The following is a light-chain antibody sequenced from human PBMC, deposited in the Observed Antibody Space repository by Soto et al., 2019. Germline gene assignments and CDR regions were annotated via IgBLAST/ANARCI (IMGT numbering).Light chain of an antibody. V-gene: IGLV2-8*01. CDR1: SSDVGGYNY. Sequence: QSALTQPPSASGSPGQSVTISCTGTSSDVGGYNYVSWYQQHPGKAPKLMIYEVSKRPSGVPDRFSGSKSGNTASLTVSGLQAEDEADYYCSSYAGSNFYVXGTGTKLTVL. CDR3: SSYAGSNFYV. CDR2: EVS. J-gene: IGLJ1*01.